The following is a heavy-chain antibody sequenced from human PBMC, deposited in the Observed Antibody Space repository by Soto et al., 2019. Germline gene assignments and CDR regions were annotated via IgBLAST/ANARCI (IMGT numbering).Heavy chain of an antibody. J-gene: IGHJ5*02. CDR1: GYTFTSYD. D-gene: IGHD5-18*01. Sequence: QVQLVQSGAEVKKPGASVKVSCKASGYTFTSYDINWVRQATGQGLEWMGWMNPNSGNTGYAQKFQGRVTMTRNTTIKTAYMERSSLRSEKTAVYYCARKGTAMVTGWFDPWSQGTLVTVSS. CDR3: ARKGTAMVTGWFDP. CDR2: MNPNSGNT. V-gene: IGHV1-8*01.